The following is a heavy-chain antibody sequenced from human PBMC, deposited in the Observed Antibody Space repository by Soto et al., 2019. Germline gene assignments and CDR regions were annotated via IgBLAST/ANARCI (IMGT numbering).Heavy chain of an antibody. D-gene: IGHD1-20*01. V-gene: IGHV3-23*01. CDR1: GFTFNGFT. J-gene: IGHJ5*02. CDR3: AKARLHNWISYWFAP. CDR2: ITGSGGST. Sequence: GGSLRLSCAASGFTFNGFTMSWVRQAPGKGLEWVSSITGSGGSTYYADSVRGRFTISRDVSKNTLFLQMNSLRAEDTALYYCAKARLHNWISYWFAPWGRGTLVTVPS.